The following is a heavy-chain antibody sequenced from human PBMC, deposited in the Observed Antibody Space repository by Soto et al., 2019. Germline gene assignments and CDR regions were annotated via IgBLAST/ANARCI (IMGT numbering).Heavy chain of an antibody. J-gene: IGHJ4*02. CDR3: AREYSGYGSFDY. Sequence: GGSLRLSCAASGFTFSSYGMHWVRQAPGKGLEWVAVIWYDGSNKYYADSVKGRFTISRDNSKNTLYLQMNSLRAEDTAVYYCAREYSGYGSFDYWGQGTLVTVSS. CDR1: GFTFSSYG. CDR2: IWYDGSNK. V-gene: IGHV3-33*01. D-gene: IGHD5-12*01.